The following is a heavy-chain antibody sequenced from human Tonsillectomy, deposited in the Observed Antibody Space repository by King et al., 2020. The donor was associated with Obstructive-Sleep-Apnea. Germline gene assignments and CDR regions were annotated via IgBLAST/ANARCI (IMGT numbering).Heavy chain of an antibody. CDR3: ARGNGWGGSSDWFDP. CDR1: GGSISRSKW. V-gene: IGHV4-4*02. D-gene: IGHD3-10*01. J-gene: IGHJ5*02. Sequence: VQLQESGPGLVKPSGTLSLTCAVSGGSISRSKWWSWVRQPPRSRLEWIGEISHSGTTNYNPSLNSRVTISVDESKNQFSLRLNSLTAAATAIYYCARGNGWGGSSDWFDPWGQGILVTVSS. CDR2: ISHSGTT.